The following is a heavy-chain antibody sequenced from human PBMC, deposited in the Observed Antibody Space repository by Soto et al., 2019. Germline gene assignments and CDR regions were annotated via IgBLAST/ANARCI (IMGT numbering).Heavy chain of an antibody. V-gene: IGHV4-59*01. D-gene: IGHD7-27*01. CDR1: GGSISSYY. J-gene: IGHJ4*02. CDR3: ARHGPKLGIRAVDY. Sequence: SETLSLTCTVSGGSISSYYWSWIRQPPGKGLEWIGYIYYSGSTNYNPSLKSRVTISVDTSKNQFSLKLSSVTAADTAVYYCARHGPKLGIRAVDYGGQGTLVTVSS. CDR2: IYYSGST.